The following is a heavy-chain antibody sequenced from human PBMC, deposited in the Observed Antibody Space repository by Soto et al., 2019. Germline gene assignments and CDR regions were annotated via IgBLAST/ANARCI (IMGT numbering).Heavy chain of an antibody. V-gene: IGHV3-23*01. CDR2: ISNSGGST. J-gene: IGHJ4*02. CDR3: AKEDVGGYYYSGL. D-gene: IGHD1-26*01. CDR1: GFTVSNNS. Sequence: GGSLRLSCAASGFTVSNNSMTWVRQAPGKGLEWVSSISNSGGSTYYADSVKGRFTISRDNSKNTLYLQMNSLRAEDTAVYYCAKEDVGGYYYSGLWGRGTLVTVSS.